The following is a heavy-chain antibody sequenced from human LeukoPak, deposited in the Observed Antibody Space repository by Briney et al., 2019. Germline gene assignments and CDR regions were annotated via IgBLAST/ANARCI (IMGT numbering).Heavy chain of an antibody. V-gene: IGHV4-39*07. CDR2: IYYSGST. J-gene: IGHJ3*02. CDR1: GGSISSSSYY. CDR3: ARDFLLWRFSAFDI. D-gene: IGHD2-21*01. Sequence: SETLSLTCTVSGGSISSSSYYWGWIRQPPGKGLEWIGSIYYSGSTYYNPSLKSRVTISVDTSKNQFSLKLSSVTAADTAVYYCARDFLLWRFSAFDIWGQGTMVTVSS.